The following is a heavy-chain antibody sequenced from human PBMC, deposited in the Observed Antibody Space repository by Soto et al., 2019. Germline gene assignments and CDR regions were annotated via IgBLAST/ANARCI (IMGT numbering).Heavy chain of an antibody. D-gene: IGHD2-15*01. V-gene: IGHV1-18*01. CDR1: GYTFTNFG. CDR2: ISAYNDNA. J-gene: IGHJ4*02. CDR3: ARGGTPIDY. Sequence: QVQLVQSGAEVKKPGASVKVSCKASGYTFTNFGISWVRQAPGQGLEWMGWISAYNDNANYAQKFQGGVTMTTDTSTSTDYKIFRSLRIDDSTVDYSARGGTPIDYWGQGTLVSVSS.